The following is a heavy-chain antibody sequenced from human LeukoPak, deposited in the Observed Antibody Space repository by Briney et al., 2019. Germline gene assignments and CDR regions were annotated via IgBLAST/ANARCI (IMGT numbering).Heavy chain of an antibody. Sequence: GGSLRLSCAASGSTFSRYPIHWVRQAPGKGLEWVAVISYEGSNKYYADSVKGRFTISRDNSKNTLYLQMNSLRAEDTAVYYCARDAGVGISNWFDPWGQGTLVTVSS. D-gene: IGHD1-26*01. CDR1: GSTFSRYP. V-gene: IGHV3-30-3*01. J-gene: IGHJ5*02. CDR2: ISYEGSNK. CDR3: ARDAGVGISNWFDP.